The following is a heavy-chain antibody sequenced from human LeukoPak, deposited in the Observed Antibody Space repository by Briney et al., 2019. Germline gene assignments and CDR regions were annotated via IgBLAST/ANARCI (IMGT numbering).Heavy chain of an antibody. CDR2: ISYDGSNK. D-gene: IGHD6-13*01. J-gene: IGHJ4*02. Sequence: GRSLRLSCAASGFTFSSYAMHWVRQAPGKGLEWVAVISYDGSNKYYADSVTGRFTISRDNSKNTLYLQMNSLRAEDTAVYYCARSQSSSLIDYWGQGTLVTVSS. V-gene: IGHV3-30-3*01. CDR3: ARSQSSSLIDY. CDR1: GFTFSSYA.